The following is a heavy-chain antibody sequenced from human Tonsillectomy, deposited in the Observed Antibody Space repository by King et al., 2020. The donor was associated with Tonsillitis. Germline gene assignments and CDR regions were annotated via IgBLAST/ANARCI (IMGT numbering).Heavy chain of an antibody. J-gene: IGHJ4*02. CDR1: GFTFSDYG. Sequence: EVQLVESGGGLVQSGGSLRLSCEASGFTFSDYGMSWVRQAPGKGLEWVSSISGSGGYTFYADSVEGRFSISRDNSKNTLCPQMNSLRAEDTAVYYCAKQIGFCSGGTCSLDYWGQGALVTVSS. V-gene: IGHV3-23*04. CDR2: ISGSGGYT. D-gene: IGHD2-15*01. CDR3: AKQIGFCSGGTCSLDY.